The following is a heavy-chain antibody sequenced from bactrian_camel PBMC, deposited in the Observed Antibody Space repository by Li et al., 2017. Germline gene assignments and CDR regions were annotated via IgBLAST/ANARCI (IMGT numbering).Heavy chain of an antibody. V-gene: IGHV3S26*01. CDR3: AADTGRDGGAWLNFPGWAEDSAY. Sequence: QVQLVESGGGSVQAGGSLRLSCPVSGFIYPAYCMAWFRQAPGKAREGVAAIDIDGTTSYADSVKGRFTISKDTAKNTLYLQMNSLKPEDTAMYYCAADTGRDGGAWLNFPGWAEDSAYWGQGTQVTVS. D-gene: IGHD6*01. CDR2: IDIDGTT. J-gene: IGHJ4*01. CDR1: GFIYPAYC.